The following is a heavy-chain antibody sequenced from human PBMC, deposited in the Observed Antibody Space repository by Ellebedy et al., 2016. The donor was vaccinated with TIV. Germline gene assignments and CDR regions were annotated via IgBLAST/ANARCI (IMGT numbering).Heavy chain of an antibody. CDR1: GGSISSGGYY. CDR2: IYYSGST. J-gene: IGHJ2*01. D-gene: IGHD3-10*01. V-gene: IGHV4-31*03. CDR3: ARYYGSGSYLYWYFDL. Sequence: MPSETLSLTCTVSGGSISSGGYYWSWIRQHPGKGLEWIGYIYYSGSTYCNPSIKSRVTISVDTSKNQFSLKLSSVTAADTAVYYCARYYGSGSYLYWYFDLWGRGTLVTVSS.